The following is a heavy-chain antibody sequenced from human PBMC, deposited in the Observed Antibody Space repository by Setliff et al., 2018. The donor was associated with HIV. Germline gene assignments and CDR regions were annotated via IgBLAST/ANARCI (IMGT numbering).Heavy chain of an antibody. D-gene: IGHD5-12*01. CDR1: GGSVSSTSNY. CDR2: IYYSGST. J-gene: IGHJ4*02. Sequence: PSETLSLTCSVSGGSVSSTSNYWGWIRQPPGKGLEWIGGIYYSGSTYYNPSLKSRVTISVDTSKNQFSLKLSSVTAADTAVYYCARVQVGGYNFYFDYWGQGTLVTVSS. V-gene: IGHV4-39*01. CDR3: ARVQVGGYNFYFDY.